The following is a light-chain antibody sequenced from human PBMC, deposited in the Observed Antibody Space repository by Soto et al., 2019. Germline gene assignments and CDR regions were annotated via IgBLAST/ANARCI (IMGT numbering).Light chain of an antibody. CDR2: DAS. CDR3: QQYNTYST. Sequence: DIQMTQSHSTLSASVGDRVTITCRASQSISSWLAWYQQKPGKAPKLLISDASSLKSGVPARFSGSGSGTEFTLTISSLQPDDFATYYCQQYNTYSTFGQGTRLEI. J-gene: IGKJ5*01. V-gene: IGKV1-5*01. CDR1: QSISSW.